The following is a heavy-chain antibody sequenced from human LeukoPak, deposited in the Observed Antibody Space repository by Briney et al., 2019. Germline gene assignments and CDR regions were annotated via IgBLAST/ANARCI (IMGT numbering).Heavy chain of an antibody. CDR2: ISGGGRT. Sequence: GGSLRLSCAASGFTFSSYAMSWVRQAPGKGLEWVSAISGGGRTYYADSVNGRFTISRDNSKNTLDLQVDSLRAEDTAVYYCARRKYGDYCFDYWGQGTLVTVSS. D-gene: IGHD4-17*01. CDR3: ARRKYGDYCFDY. CDR1: GFTFSSYA. J-gene: IGHJ4*02. V-gene: IGHV3-23*01.